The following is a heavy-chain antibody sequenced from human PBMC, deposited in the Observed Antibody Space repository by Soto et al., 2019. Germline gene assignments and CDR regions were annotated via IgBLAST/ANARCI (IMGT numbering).Heavy chain of an antibody. CDR1: GGSISSGGYS. J-gene: IGHJ4*02. Sequence: SETLSLTCAVSGGSISSGGYSWSWIRQPPGKGLEWIGYMYHSGSTYYNPSLKSRVTISIDRSKNQFSLKLSSVTAADTAVYYCARGGDTAMVYYWGQGALVTVS. CDR2: MYHSGST. D-gene: IGHD5-18*01. CDR3: ARGGDTAMVYY. V-gene: IGHV4-30-2*01.